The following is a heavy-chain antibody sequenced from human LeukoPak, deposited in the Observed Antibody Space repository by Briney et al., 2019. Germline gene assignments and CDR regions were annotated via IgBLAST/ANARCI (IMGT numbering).Heavy chain of an antibody. J-gene: IGHJ4*02. V-gene: IGHV3-23*01. CDR2: ISDSGGST. Sequence: GGSLRLSCAASGFTFPSYAMSWVRQAPGKGLNWVSAISDSGGSTYYADSVKGRFTISRDNSKNTLYLQMNSLKAEDTAVYYCAKRSDGYSGFDYWGQGTLVTLSS. D-gene: IGHD5-18*01. CDR1: GFTFPSYA. CDR3: AKRSDGYSGFDY.